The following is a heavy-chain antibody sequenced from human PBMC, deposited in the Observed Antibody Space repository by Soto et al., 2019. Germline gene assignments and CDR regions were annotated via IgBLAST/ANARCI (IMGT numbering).Heavy chain of an antibody. CDR1: GGTFSSYA. V-gene: IGHV1-69*01. CDR3: ARGAVVTAPSYYYYGMDV. CDR2: IIPIFGTA. Sequence: QVQLVQSGAEVKKPGSSVKVSCKASGGTFSSYAISWVRQAPGQGLEWMGGIIPIFGTANYAQKFQGRVTITEDESTSTAYMELSSLRSEDTAVYYCARGAVVTAPSYYYYGMDVWGQGTTVTVSS. D-gene: IGHD2-21*02. J-gene: IGHJ6*02.